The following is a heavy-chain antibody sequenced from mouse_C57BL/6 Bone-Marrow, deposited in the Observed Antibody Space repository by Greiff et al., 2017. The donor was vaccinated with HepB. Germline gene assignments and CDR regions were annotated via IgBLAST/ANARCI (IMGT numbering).Heavy chain of an antibody. Sequence: EVQRVESGGGLVKPGGSLKLSCAASGFTFSDYGMHWVRQAPEKGLEWVAYISSGSSTIYYADTVKGRFTISRDNAKNTLFLQMTSLRSEDTAMYYCARNDYDGTLDYAMDYWGQGTSVTVSS. D-gene: IGHD2-4*01. CDR1: GFTFSDYG. V-gene: IGHV5-17*01. J-gene: IGHJ4*01. CDR2: ISSGSSTI. CDR3: ARNDYDGTLDYAMDY.